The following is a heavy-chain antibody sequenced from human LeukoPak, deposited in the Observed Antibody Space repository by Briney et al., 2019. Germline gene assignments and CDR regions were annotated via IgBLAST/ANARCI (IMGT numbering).Heavy chain of an antibody. CDR3: ARGNTIFGVADDAVAY. V-gene: IGHV3-30*02. CDR2: IRYDGSNK. CDR1: GFTFSSYG. D-gene: IGHD3-3*01. J-gene: IGHJ4*02. Sequence: GGSLRLSCAAPGFTFSSYGMPWVRRAPGKGLEWVAFIRYDGSNKYYADSVKGRFTISRDNSKNTLYLQMNSLRAEDTAVYYCARGNTIFGVADDAVAYWGQGTLVTVSS.